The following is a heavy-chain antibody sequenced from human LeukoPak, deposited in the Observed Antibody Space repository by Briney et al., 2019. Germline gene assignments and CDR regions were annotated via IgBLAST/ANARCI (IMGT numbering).Heavy chain of an antibody. D-gene: IGHD2-15*01. Sequence: WVRQAPGKGLEWIGSIYYHENTYYNSSLKSRVTISVDTSKNQFSLKLNSVTAADTAVYYCARASAQVDVWGKGTTVTISS. CDR2: IYYHENT. J-gene: IGHJ6*04. V-gene: IGHV4-39*07. CDR3: ARASAQVDV.